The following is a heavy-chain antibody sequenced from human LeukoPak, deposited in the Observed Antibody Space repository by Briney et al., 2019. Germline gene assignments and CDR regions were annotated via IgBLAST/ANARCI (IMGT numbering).Heavy chain of an antibody. J-gene: IGHJ4*02. D-gene: IGHD1-26*01. Sequence: ASVKVSCKASGGTFSSYAISWVRQAPGQGLEWMRGIIPIFGTANYAQKFQGRVTITADKSTSTAYMELSSLRSEDTAVYYCARAGVGATGAYCFDYWGQGTLVTVSS. CDR1: GGTFSSYA. CDR2: IIPIFGTA. CDR3: ARAGVGATGAYCFDY. V-gene: IGHV1-69*06.